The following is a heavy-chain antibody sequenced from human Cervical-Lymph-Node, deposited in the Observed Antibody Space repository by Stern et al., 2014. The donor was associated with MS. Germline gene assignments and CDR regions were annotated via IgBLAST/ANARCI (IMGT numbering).Heavy chain of an antibody. V-gene: IGHV3-15*01. CDR3: TTDEVANFAH. CDR1: GFIFSKAW. Sequence: EVQLVESGGGLVEPGGSLRLSCAASGFIFSKAWMTWVRQAPGKGLEWVGRIKPETAGETTNYSTPVQGRFTISRDDSKNIMFLHMSSLRTDDTAVYYCTTDEVANFAHWGPGILVTVSS. J-gene: IGHJ5*02. CDR2: IKPETAGETT.